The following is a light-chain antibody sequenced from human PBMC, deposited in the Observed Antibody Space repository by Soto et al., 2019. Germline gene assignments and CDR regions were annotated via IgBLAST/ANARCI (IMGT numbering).Light chain of an antibody. CDR3: QHYNYWPYT. J-gene: IGKJ2*01. CDR2: GAS. Sequence: EIEMTQSPDTLSVSPGDRVTLSCRASQSVSSSLAWYQQKPGQTPRLLIYGASTRATGIPARFSGSGSGTEFTLTISSLQSEDFAVYYCQHYNYWPYTFGQGTKVDIK. CDR1: QSVSSS. V-gene: IGKV3-15*01.